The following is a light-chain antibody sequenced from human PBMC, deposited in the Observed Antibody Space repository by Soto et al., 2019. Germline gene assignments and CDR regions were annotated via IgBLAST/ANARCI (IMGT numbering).Light chain of an antibody. J-gene: IGKJ1*01. CDR1: QSVSSSY. V-gene: IGKV3-20*01. Sequence: EIVLTQSPGTLSLSPGARNTLXWRASQSVSSSYLAWYQQKPGQAPRLLIYGASSRATGIPDRFSGSGSGTDFTLTISRLEPEDFAVYYCQQYGNSPWTFGQGTKVDIK. CDR3: QQYGNSPWT. CDR2: GAS.